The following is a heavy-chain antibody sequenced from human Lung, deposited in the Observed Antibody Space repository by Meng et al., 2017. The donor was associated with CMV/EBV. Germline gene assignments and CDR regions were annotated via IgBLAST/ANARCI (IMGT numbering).Heavy chain of an antibody. CDR1: GYSISSGYY. V-gene: IGHV4-38-2*02. J-gene: IGHJ5*02. CDR2: IYHSGST. CDR3: ARSSSTVFWFDP. Sequence: SXTXSLXXTVSGYSISSGYYWGWIRQPPGKGLEWIGSIYHSGSTYYNPSLKSRVTISVDTSKNQFSLKVSSVTAADTAVYHCARSSSTVFWFDPWGQGTXVTVAS. D-gene: IGHD4-11*01.